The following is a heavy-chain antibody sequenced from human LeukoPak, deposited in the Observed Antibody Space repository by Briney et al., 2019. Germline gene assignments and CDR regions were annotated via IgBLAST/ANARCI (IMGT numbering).Heavy chain of an antibody. J-gene: IGHJ4*02. D-gene: IGHD6-19*01. CDR1: GGSISSSSYY. Sequence: SETLSLTCTVSGGSISSSSYYWGWFRQPPGKGLEWIGYIYYSGSTNYNPSLKSRVTISVDTSKSQFSLKLSSVTAADTAVYYCARAVAGTKYYFDYWGQGTLVTVSS. V-gene: IGHV4-61*05. CDR2: IYYSGST. CDR3: ARAVAGTKYYFDY.